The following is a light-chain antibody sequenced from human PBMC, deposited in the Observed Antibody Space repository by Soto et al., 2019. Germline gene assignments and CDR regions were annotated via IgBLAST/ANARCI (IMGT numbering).Light chain of an antibody. CDR1: QTVSSN. CDR3: QQYNNWPPLT. V-gene: IGKV3-15*01. Sequence: EIVMTQSPATLSVSPGERATLSCRASQTVSSNIAWYQQKPGQAPRLLIYDTSTRATGIPARFSGSGSGTEFTLTISSLQSEDFAVYYCQQYNNWPPLTFGGGTKVDIK. J-gene: IGKJ4*01. CDR2: DTS.